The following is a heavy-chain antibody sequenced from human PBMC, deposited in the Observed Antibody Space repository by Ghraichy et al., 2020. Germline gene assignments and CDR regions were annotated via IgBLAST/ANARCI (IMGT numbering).Heavy chain of an antibody. CDR1: GFTFSSYG. CDR3: AKSLLGYIDA. Sequence: GGSLRLSCEASGFTFSSYGTYWVRQAPGKGLQWVTFIRYDGNIKYYKDSVKGRFTVSRDNSKNTIYLHMNSLRVEDSAIYFCAKSLLGYIDAWGKGTTVTVSS. D-gene: IGHD1-26*01. V-gene: IGHV3-30*02. CDR2: IRYDGNIK. J-gene: IGHJ6*03.